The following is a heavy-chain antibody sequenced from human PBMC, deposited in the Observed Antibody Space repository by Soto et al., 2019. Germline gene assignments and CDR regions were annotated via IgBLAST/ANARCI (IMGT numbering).Heavy chain of an antibody. Sequence: SETLSLTCTVSGGSISSGGYYWSWIRQHPGKGLEWIGYIYYSGSTYYNPSLKSRVTISVDTSKNQFSLKLSSVTAADTAVYYCARDGGYDAYYFDYWGQGTLVTVSS. D-gene: IGHD5-12*01. V-gene: IGHV4-31*03. CDR3: ARDGGYDAYYFDY. J-gene: IGHJ4*02. CDR1: GGSISSGGYY. CDR2: IYYSGST.